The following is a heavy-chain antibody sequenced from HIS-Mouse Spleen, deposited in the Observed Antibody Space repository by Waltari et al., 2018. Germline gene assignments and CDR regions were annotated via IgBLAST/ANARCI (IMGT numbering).Heavy chain of an antibody. CDR2: RKQDGSGE. V-gene: IGHV3-7*01. CDR1: GFTFSSYW. D-gene: IGHD1-26*01. CDR3: AREGDSGSYFDY. Sequence: EVQLVESGGGLVQPGGSLRLSCAASGFTFSSYWMSWVRQAPGEGLEWVANRKQDGSGEDYVDSLKGRFTISRDNAKNSLYLQMNSLRAEDTAVYYCAREGDSGSYFDYWGQGTLVTVSS. J-gene: IGHJ4*02.